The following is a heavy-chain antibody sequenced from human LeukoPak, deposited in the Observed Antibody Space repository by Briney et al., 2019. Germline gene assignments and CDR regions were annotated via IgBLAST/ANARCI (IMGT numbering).Heavy chain of an antibody. J-gene: IGHJ4*02. D-gene: IGHD2-15*01. Sequence: PGGSLRLSCAASGFTFDDYAMSWVRQAPGKGLEWVSGISGSGGSGSTYYADSVKGRFTISRDNSKNTLFLQMNSLRAEDTAVYYCAKSGLNRFDYWGQGTLVTVSS. CDR3: AKSGLNRFDY. CDR2: ISGSGGSGST. CDR1: GFTFDDYA. V-gene: IGHV3-23*01.